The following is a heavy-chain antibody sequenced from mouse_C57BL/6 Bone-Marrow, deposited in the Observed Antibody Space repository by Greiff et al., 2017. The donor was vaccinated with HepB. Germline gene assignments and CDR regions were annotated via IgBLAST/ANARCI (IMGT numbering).Heavy chain of an antibody. Sequence: EVQRVESGAELVRPGASVKLSCTASGFNIKDDYMHWVKQRPEQGLEWIGWIDPENGDTEYASKFQGKATITADTSSNTAYLQLSSLTSEDTAVYYCTTSPITTVVAPYSFDYWGQGTTLTVSS. CDR3: TTSPITTVVAPYSFDY. CDR2: IDPENGDT. J-gene: IGHJ2*01. CDR1: GFNIKDDY. V-gene: IGHV14-4*01. D-gene: IGHD1-1*01.